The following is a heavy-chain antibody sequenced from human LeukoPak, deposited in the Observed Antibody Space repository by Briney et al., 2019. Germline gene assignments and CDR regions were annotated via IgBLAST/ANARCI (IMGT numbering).Heavy chain of an antibody. J-gene: IGHJ4*02. V-gene: IGHV1-8*03. CDR2: MNPNSGNT. CDR3: ATGYYYDSSGYSGYYFDY. Sequence: GASVKVSCKASGYTFTSYDINWVRQATGQGLEWMGWMNPNSGNTGYAQKFQGRVTITRNTSISTAYMELSSLRSEDTAVYYCATGYYYDSSGYSGYYFDYWGQGTLVTVSS. CDR1: GYTFTSYD. D-gene: IGHD3-22*01.